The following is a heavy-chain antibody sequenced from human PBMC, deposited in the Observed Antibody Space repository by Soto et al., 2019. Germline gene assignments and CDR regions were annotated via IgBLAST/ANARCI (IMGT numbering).Heavy chain of an antibody. Sequence: QSVGSLRLSCAASGFTVGSHAMSWVLQAPGKGLEWVSSISGSGDGTYYGDSVKGRFTISRDSSSSTLYLQMDNLRGEDTAVYFCTRSRRSILMVYGFGGMDVWGQGTTVTVSS. CDR1: GFTVGSHA. CDR3: TRSRRSILMVYGFGGMDV. D-gene: IGHD2-8*01. J-gene: IGHJ6*02. CDR2: ISGSGDGT. V-gene: IGHV3-23*01.